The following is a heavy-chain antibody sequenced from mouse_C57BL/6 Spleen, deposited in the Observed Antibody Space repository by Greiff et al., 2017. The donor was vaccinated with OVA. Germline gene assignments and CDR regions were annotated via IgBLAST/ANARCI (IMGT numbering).Heavy chain of an antibody. J-gene: IGHJ1*03. CDR3: GRRGYYGSSWYFDV. CDR1: GYAFSSSW. V-gene: IGHV1-82*01. CDR2: IYPGDGAT. D-gene: IGHD1-1*01. Sequence: QVQLQQSGPELVKPGASVKISCKASGYAFSSSWMNWVKQSPGKGLEWIGRIYPGDGATNYNGKFKGKATMTVDNSSSTSYMQLISLTSEDSSVYFGGRRGYYGSSWYFDVWGTGTTVTVAS.